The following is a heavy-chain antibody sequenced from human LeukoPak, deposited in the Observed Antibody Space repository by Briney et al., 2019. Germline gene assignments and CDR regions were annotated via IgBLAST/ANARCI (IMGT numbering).Heavy chain of an antibody. CDR3: ARWEVATSFDN. D-gene: IGHD5-12*01. Sequence: SETLSLTCTVSGGSISSYYWSWIRQPPGKGLEWIGYIYYSGSTNYNPSLKSRVTISVDTSKNQFSLKLSSVTAADTAVYYCARWEVATSFDNWGQGTLVTVSS. V-gene: IGHV4-59*01. J-gene: IGHJ4*02. CDR2: IYYSGST. CDR1: GGSISSYY.